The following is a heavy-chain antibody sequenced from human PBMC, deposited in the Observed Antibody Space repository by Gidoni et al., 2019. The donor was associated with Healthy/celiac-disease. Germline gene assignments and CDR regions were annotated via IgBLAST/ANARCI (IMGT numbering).Heavy chain of an antibody. CDR2: LYWNDDK. Sequence: QITLKESGPTLVKPTQTLTLHCTFSGSSLSTGGVGVGWFRQPPGTPLEWLPRLYWNDDKRYSPYLKSMLTITKDTSKTHVVLTMTNMDPVDTATYYCAHRQSGGYCSSTSCSPNWYFDLWGRGTLVTVSS. D-gene: IGHD2-2*01. CDR3: AHRQSGGYCSSTSCSPNWYFDL. V-gene: IGHV2-5*01. J-gene: IGHJ2*01. CDR1: GSSLSTGGVG.